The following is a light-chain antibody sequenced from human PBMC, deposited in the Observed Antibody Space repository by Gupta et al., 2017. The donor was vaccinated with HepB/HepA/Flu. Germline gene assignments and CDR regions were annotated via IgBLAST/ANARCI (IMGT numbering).Light chain of an antibody. CDR2: QNS. CDR1: TLGDKY. V-gene: IGLV3-1*01. J-gene: IGLJ2*01. Sequence: CELTQPPSVSVSPGQTASINCSGDTLGDKYACWYQQKPGQSPVLVIYQNSKRTSGIPERFSGSNSGNTATLTISGTQAMDEADYYCQAWDSSTVVVGGGTKLTVL. CDR3: QAWDSSTVV.